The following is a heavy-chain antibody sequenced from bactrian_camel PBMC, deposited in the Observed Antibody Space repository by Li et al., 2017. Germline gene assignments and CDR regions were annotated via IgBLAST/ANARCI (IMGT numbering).Heavy chain of an antibody. V-gene: IGHV3S53*01. D-gene: IGHD3*01. CDR3: ATETDRCLLHRLWYNY. CDR1: GVSTSC. J-gene: IGHJ4*01. Sequence: QLVESGGGLVQPGGSLRLSCTASGVSTSCMAWFREAPGKEREGVATIDSDGSTLYADSVKGRFTISKDNAKNTLYLQMNSLKPEDTGIYYCATETDRCLLHRLWYNYWGQGTQVTVS. CDR2: IDSDGST.